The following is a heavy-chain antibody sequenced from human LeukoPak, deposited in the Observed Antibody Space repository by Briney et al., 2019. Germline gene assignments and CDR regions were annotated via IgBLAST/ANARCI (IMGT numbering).Heavy chain of an antibody. CDR3: ARARRGEQYSSGWYPFLLPDNWFDP. J-gene: IGHJ5*02. CDR2: INPSGGST. Sequence: ASVEVSCKASGYTFTSYYMHWVRQAPGQGLEWMGIINPSGGSTSYAQKFQGRVTMTRDTSTSTVYMELSSLRSEDTAVYYCARARRGEQYSSGWYPFLLPDNWFDPWGQGTLVTVSS. CDR1: GYTFTSYY. V-gene: IGHV1-46*01. D-gene: IGHD6-19*01.